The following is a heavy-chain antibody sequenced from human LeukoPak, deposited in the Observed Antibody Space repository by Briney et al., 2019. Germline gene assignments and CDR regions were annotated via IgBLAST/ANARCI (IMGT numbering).Heavy chain of an antibody. Sequence: PSETLSLTCTVSGGSISSYYWSWIRQPPGKGLEWIGSIYYSGSTYYNPSLKSRVTISVDTSKNQFSLKLSSVTAADTAVYYCASRKGGRVDYWGQGTLVTVSS. J-gene: IGHJ4*02. CDR1: GGSISSYY. CDR2: IYYSGST. CDR3: ASRKGGRVDY. D-gene: IGHD2-15*01. V-gene: IGHV4-59*12.